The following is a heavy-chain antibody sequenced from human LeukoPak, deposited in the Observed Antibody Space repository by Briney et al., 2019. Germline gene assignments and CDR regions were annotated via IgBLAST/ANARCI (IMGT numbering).Heavy chain of an antibody. Sequence: APVTASYMGSVCIFTHYYIHWVRQAPGQGREWVGWINPNGGGTNYAQKFQGRVTMTKDTSISTAYMELSRLKSDDTALYYCAGGMTGGDYWGQG. D-gene: IGHD1-14*01. CDR2: INPNGGGT. V-gene: IGHV1-2*02. CDR1: VCIFTHYY. J-gene: IGHJ4*02. CDR3: AGGMTGGDY.